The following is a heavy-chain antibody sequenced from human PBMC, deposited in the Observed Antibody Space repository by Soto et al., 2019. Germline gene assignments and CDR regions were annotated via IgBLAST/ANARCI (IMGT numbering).Heavy chain of an antibody. CDR3: AHTVFTYYSTPISVPLSAP. D-gene: IGHD3-10*01. CDR2: IYWNDDK. V-gene: IGHV2-5*01. J-gene: IGHJ5*02. Sequence: VGWIRQPPGKALEWLALIYWNDDKRYSPSLNNRLTITKDTSKSQVVLTMTNMDPVDTATYYCAHTVFTYYSTPISVPLSAPLVQGTLVTVSS.